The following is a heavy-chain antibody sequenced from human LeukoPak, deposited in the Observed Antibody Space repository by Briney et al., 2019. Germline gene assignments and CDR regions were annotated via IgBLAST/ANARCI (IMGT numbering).Heavy chain of an antibody. V-gene: IGHV3-48*02. D-gene: IGHD2-21*01. CDR1: GFSLSNSN. Sequence: PGGSLRLSCAASGFSLSNSNMNWVRQAPGKGLEWVSFISSSSSTISYADSEKGRFTISRDNAKNSLYLQMNNLRDEDTAVYYCARPLVFGGQGTLVTVSS. CDR2: ISSSSSTI. CDR3: ARPLVF. J-gene: IGHJ4*02.